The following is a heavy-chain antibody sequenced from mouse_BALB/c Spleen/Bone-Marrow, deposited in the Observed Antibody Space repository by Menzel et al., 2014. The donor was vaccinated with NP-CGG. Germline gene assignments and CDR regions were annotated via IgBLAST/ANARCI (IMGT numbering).Heavy chain of an antibody. CDR2: ISNGGGST. D-gene: IGHD1-1*01. Sequence: VKLVESGGGLVQPGGSLKLSCAASGFTFSSYTMSWVRQTPEKRLERVAYISNGGGSTYYPDTVKGRFTISRDNAKNSLYLQMSSLKSEDTAMYYCARHGYYGSRAMDYWGQGTSVTVSS. CDR3: ARHGYYGSRAMDY. CDR1: GFTFSSYT. J-gene: IGHJ4*01. V-gene: IGHV5-12-2*01.